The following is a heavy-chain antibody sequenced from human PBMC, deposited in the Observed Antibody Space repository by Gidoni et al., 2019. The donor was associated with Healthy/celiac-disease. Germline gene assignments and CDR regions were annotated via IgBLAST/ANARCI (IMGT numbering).Heavy chain of an antibody. V-gene: IGHV4-34*01. D-gene: IGHD2-15*01. CDR2: INHSGTT. CDR3: ARMAVVVVAAKRGGIFDY. CDR1: GGSFSGYY. Sequence: QVPLQPWGAGLLKPSETLSLTCHVYGGSFSGYYWSWIRQPPGKGLECIGEINHSGTTKYNPSLKSRVTISVDTSKNQFSLKLSSVTAADTAVYYCARMAVVVVAAKRGGIFDYWGQGTLVTVSS. J-gene: IGHJ4*02.